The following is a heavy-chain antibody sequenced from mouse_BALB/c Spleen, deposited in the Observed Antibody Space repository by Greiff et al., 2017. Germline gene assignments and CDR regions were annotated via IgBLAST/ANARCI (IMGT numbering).Heavy chain of an antibody. D-gene: IGHD2-12*01. J-gene: IGHJ4*01. CDR3: ASNNYGDYYAMDY. Sequence: QVQLVESGPGLVAPSQSLSITCTVSGFSLTSYGVHWVRQPPGKGLEWLGVIWAGGSTNYNSALMSRLSISKDNSKSQVFLKMNSLQTDDTAMYYCASNNYGDYYAMDYWGQGTSVTVSS. CDR2: IWAGGST. CDR1: GFSLTSYG. V-gene: IGHV2-9*02.